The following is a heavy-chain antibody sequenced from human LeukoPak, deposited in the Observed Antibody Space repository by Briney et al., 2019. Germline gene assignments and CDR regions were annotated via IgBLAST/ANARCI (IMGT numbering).Heavy chain of an antibody. CDR2: SESGTTT. CDR1: GFTVSSNY. V-gene: IGHV3-53*01. D-gene: IGHD1-7*01. J-gene: IGHJ1*01. CDR3: ARLAPLIVVELTTSEYFQD. Sequence: RPGGSLRLSCAASGFTVSSNYMSWVRQAPGKGLEWVSLISESGTTTSYADSVKGRLTISRDNSKDTLFLHMNSLRAEDTAVYYCARLAPLIVVELTTSEYFQDWGRGTLVTVSS.